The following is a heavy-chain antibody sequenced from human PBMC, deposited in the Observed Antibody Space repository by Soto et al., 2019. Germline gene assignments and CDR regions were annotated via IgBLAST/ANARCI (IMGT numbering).Heavy chain of an antibody. CDR2: IFSNDEK. J-gene: IGHJ3*02. Sequence: QVTLKESGPVLVKPTETLTLTCTVSGFSLSNARMGVSWIRQPPGKALEWLAHIFSNDEKSYSTSLKSRLTIAKETSKNQVVLTMTNMDPVDTATYYCARGEVQYYDFWSGYYGAFDIWGQGTMVTVSS. CDR3: ARGEVQYYDFWSGYYGAFDI. V-gene: IGHV2-26*01. CDR1: GFSLSNARMG. D-gene: IGHD3-3*01.